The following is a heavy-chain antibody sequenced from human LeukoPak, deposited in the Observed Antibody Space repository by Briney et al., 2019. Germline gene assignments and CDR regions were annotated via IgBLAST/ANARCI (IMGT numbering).Heavy chain of an antibody. Sequence: ASVKVSCKASGYTFTGYYMHWVRQAPGQGLEWMGWINPNSGNTGYAQKFQGRVTITRNTSISTAYMELSSLRSEDTAVYYCARDAYSYDYWGQGTLVTVSS. V-gene: IGHV1-8*03. CDR3: ARDAYSYDY. CDR1: GYTFTGYY. J-gene: IGHJ4*02. CDR2: INPNSGNT. D-gene: IGHD5-18*01.